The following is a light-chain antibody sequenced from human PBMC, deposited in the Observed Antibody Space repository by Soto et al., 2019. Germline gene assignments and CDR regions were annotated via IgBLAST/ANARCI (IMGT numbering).Light chain of an antibody. J-gene: IGKJ4*01. V-gene: IGKV1-5*01. CDR1: QSISSW. Sequence: DIQMTQSPSTLSASVGYRVTITCRASQSISSWLDWYQKKPGQAPRLLIYGASSRATGIPDRLSGSGYGTDLTITISRMQTEDFEVYYCQQFSSYPLTFGGGTKVDIK. CDR2: GAS. CDR3: QQFSSYPLT.